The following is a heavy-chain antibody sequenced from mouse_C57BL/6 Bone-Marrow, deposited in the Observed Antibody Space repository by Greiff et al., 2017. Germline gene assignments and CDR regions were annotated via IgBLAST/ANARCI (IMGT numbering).Heavy chain of an antibody. Sequence: QVQLQQPGAELVKPGASVKMSCKASGYTFTSYWITWVKQRPGQGLEWIGDIYPGSGSTNYNEKFKSKATLTVDKSSSTAYMQLSSLTSEDSAVYYCARPYYCNYWYFDGWGTGTTVTVSS. CDR2: IYPGSGST. CDR3: ARPYYCNYWYFDG. D-gene: IGHD2-10*01. CDR1: GYTFTSYW. V-gene: IGHV1-55*01. J-gene: IGHJ1*03.